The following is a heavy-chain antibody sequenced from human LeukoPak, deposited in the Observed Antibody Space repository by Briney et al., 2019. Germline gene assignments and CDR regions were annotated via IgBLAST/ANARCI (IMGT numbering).Heavy chain of an antibody. Sequence: PGGSLRLXCAASGFTFSSYWMHWVRQAPGKGLVWVSRIKGDGSISYADSVKGRFTISRDNAKNTLYLQMNSLRAEDTAVYYCARARDGYNYLYFDYWGQRSLVTVSS. CDR1: GFTFSSYW. J-gene: IGHJ4*02. D-gene: IGHD5-24*01. V-gene: IGHV3-74*01. CDR2: IKGDGSI. CDR3: ARARDGYNYLYFDY.